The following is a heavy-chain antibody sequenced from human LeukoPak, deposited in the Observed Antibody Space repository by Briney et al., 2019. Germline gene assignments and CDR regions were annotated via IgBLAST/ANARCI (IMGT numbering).Heavy chain of an antibody. V-gene: IGHV3-30*18. J-gene: IGHJ4*02. CDR3: AKPQSPGYSSVCYDC. D-gene: IGHD6-19*01. Sequence: GGSLRLSCAASGFTFSSYGMHWVRQAPGKGLEWVAVISYDGDDKYYADSVKGRFTISRDNSKNTLYLQMNSLTAGDTAVYYCAKPQSPGYSSVCYDCWGQGTLVTVSS. CDR1: GFTFSSYG. CDR2: ISYDGDDK.